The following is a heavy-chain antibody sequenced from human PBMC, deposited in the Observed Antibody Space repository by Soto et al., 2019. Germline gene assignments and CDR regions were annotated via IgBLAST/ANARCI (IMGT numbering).Heavy chain of an antibody. CDR2: IHLTGRT. CDR3: VRAGGYYSKVY. D-gene: IGHD5-12*01. V-gene: IGHV4-4*02. Sequence: QVQVQESGPGLLKPSGTLSLTCDVSGGSISDIDWWSWVRQSPGKGLEWIGEIHLTGRTHHNPSLQSRVILSVDISKNQLSLNLRSVTAADTAVYYGVRAGGYYSKVYWGQGTLVTVSS. J-gene: IGHJ4*02. CDR1: GGSISDIDW.